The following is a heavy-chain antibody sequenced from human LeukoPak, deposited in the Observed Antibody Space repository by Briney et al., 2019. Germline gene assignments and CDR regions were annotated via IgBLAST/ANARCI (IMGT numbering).Heavy chain of an antibody. CDR1: GFTFDDYG. CDR3: ARDRTMTTVTDFDY. V-gene: IGHV3-20*04. Sequence: GRSLRLSCAASGFTFDDYGMSWVRQAPGKGLEWFSGITWNGGSTGYADSVKGRFTISRDNSKNSLYLQMSSLRAEDTALYYCARDRTMTTVTDFDYWGQGTLVTVSS. CDR2: ITWNGGST. D-gene: IGHD4-17*01. J-gene: IGHJ4*02.